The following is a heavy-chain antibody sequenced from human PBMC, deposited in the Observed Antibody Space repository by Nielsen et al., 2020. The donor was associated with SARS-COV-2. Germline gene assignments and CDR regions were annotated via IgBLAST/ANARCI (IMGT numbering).Heavy chain of an antibody. Sequence: GSLRLSCAVYGWSFSDYYWTWIRQPPGKVLEWIGEINHSGSTNSNPSLKSRLTLSLDTSKNQFSLKLSSVTAADTAVYYCARGHGLLGYWGQGTLVTVSS. D-gene: IGHD2/OR15-2a*01. CDR3: ARGHGLLGY. J-gene: IGHJ4*02. CDR2: INHSGST. CDR1: GWSFSDYY. V-gene: IGHV4-34*01.